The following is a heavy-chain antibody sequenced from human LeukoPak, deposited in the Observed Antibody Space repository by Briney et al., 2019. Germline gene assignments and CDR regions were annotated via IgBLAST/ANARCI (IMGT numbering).Heavy chain of an antibody. V-gene: IGHV3-30*03. Sequence: PGRSLRLSCAASGFTFSSYGMHWVRQAPGKGLDWGALISFDGTNKYYADSIKGRFTISRDNSQNTLYLQMNSLRIEDTAVYYCARVTMVAAASYNWFVPWGQGTLVTVSS. D-gene: IGHD2-15*01. CDR1: GFTFSSYG. CDR3: ARVTMVAAASYNWFVP. CDR2: ISFDGTNK. J-gene: IGHJ5*02.